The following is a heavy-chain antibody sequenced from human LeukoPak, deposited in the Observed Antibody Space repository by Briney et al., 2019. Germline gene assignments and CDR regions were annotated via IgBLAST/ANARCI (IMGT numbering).Heavy chain of an antibody. Sequence: GGSLRLSCAASGFTFSSYGMHWVRQAPGKGLEWAAFIRYDGSNKYYADSVKGRFTISRDNSKNTLYLQMNSLRAEDTAVYYCARGPYSSGWSPSYYHYYMDVWGKGTTVTVSS. CDR2: IRYDGSNK. CDR1: GFTFSSYG. V-gene: IGHV3-30*02. CDR3: ARGPYSSGWSPSYYHYYMDV. J-gene: IGHJ6*03. D-gene: IGHD6-19*01.